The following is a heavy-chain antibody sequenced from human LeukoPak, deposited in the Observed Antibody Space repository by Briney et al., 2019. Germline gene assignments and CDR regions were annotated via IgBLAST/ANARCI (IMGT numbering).Heavy chain of an antibody. Sequence: SETLSLTCTVSGGSISPYYWSWIRQPPGKGLEWIGYIYYSGSTNYNPSLKSRVTISVDTPKNQFSLKLSSVTAADTAVYYCARVDSSSWYGYYFDYWGQGTLVTVSS. CDR2: IYYSGST. D-gene: IGHD6-13*01. CDR3: ARVDSSSWYGYYFDY. J-gene: IGHJ4*02. CDR1: GGSISPYY. V-gene: IGHV4-59*01.